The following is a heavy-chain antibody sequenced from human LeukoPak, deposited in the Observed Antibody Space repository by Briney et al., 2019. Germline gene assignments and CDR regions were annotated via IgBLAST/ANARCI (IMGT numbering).Heavy chain of an antibody. CDR3: ARTTDGAALFDY. J-gene: IGHJ4*02. V-gene: IGHV1-24*01. CDR1: GYTLTELS. CDR2: FDPEDGET. Sequence: ASVKVSCKVSGYTLTELSMHWVRQAPGKGLEWMGGFDPEDGETIYAQKFQDRVTITTDESTSTAYMELSSLRSEDTAVYYCARTTDGAALFDYWGQGTLVTVSS. D-gene: IGHD6-6*01.